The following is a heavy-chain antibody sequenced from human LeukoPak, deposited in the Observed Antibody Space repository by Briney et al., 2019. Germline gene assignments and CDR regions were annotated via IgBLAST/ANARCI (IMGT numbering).Heavy chain of an antibody. J-gene: IGHJ3*02. CDR1: GFTFTSSA. D-gene: IGHD5-12*01. CDR2: IVVGSGNT. CDR3: AAAPLASRGI. Sequence: GASVKVSCKASGFTFTSSAVQWVRPARGQRLEWIGWIVVGSGNTNYAQTFQERVTITRDMSTSTAYMELSSLRSEDTGVYYCAAAPLASRGIWGQGTMVTVSS. V-gene: IGHV1-58*01.